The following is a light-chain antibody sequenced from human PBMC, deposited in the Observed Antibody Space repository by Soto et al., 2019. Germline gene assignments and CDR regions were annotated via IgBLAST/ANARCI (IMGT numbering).Light chain of an antibody. CDR1: QTISSW. V-gene: IGKV1-5*03. CDR2: KAS. Sequence: DIQMTKSPSTLSGSVGDRVTITCRASQTISSWLAWYQQKTGKAPKLLIYKASTLKSGVPSRFSGSGSGTEFTLTIRSLQPDEFATYYCQHYNSYSEAVGQVTKVEIK. J-gene: IGKJ1*01. CDR3: QHYNSYSEA.